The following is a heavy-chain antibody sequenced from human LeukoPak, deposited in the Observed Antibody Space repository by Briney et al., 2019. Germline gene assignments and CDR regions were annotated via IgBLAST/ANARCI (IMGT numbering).Heavy chain of an antibody. D-gene: IGHD6-13*01. CDR3: ARSFRLDAFDI. J-gene: IGHJ3*02. Sequence: GGSLRLSCAASGFTFSSHSMNWVRQAPGKGLEWVSSISSSSSYIYYADSVKGRFTISRDNAKNSLYLQMNSLRAEDTAVYYCARSFRLDAFDIWGQGTMVTVSS. CDR1: GFTFSSHS. V-gene: IGHV3-21*01. CDR2: ISSSSSYI.